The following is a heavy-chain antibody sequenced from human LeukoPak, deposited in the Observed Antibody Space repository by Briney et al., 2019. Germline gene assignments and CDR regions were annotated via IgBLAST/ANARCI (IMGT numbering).Heavy chain of an antibody. CDR3: AREARSTSAPYYYYGMDV. V-gene: IGHV1-46*01. D-gene: IGHD2-2*01. J-gene: IGHJ6*02. CDR1: GYTFTSYY. Sequence: ASVKVSCKASGYTFTSYYMHWVRQAPGQGLEWMGIINPSGGSTSYAQKFQGRVTMTRDTSTSTVYMELSSLRSEDTAVYYCAREARSTSAPYYYYGMDVWGQGTTVTVSS. CDR2: INPSGGST.